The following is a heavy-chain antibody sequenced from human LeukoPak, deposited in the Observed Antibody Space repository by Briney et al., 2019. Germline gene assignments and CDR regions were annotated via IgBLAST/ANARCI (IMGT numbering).Heavy chain of an antibody. V-gene: IGHV3-23*01. Sequence: GGSLRLSCAASGFTFSSYAMSWVRQAPGKGLEWVSAISGSGGSTYYADSVKGRFTISRDNAKNTLYLQMNSLRAEDTAVYYCAKDIVVVPAATFDYWGQGTLVTVSS. CDR1: GFTFSSYA. D-gene: IGHD2-2*01. CDR3: AKDIVVVPAATFDY. CDR2: ISGSGGST. J-gene: IGHJ4*02.